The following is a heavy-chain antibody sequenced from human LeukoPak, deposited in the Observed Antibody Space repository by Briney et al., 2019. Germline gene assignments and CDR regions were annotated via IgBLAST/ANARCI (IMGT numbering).Heavy chain of an antibody. V-gene: IGHV4-61*01. CDR2: IYYSGST. CDR3: ARHYGP. Sequence: SETLSLTCTVSGGSVSSGSYYWSWIRQPPGKGPEWIGYIYYSGSTKYNPSLKSRVTILADTSKNQVSLKLNSVTATDTAVYYCARHYGPWGQGTLVTVSS. J-gene: IGHJ4*02. CDR1: GGSVSSGSYY. D-gene: IGHD3-16*01.